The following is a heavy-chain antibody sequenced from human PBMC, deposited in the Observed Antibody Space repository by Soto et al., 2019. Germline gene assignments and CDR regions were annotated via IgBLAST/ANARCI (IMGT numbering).Heavy chain of an antibody. CDR3: ARMSVTMRNWFDP. V-gene: IGHV4-61*01. CDR2: IYYTGST. J-gene: IGHJ5*02. Sequence: KPSETLSLTCTVSGGSVSSGNYYWGWIRQPPGKGLDWIGNIYYTGSTDYNPSLKRRVTMSVDTSKSQFSLRLHSVTAADAAVYYCARMSVTMRNWFDPWGEGTLVTVSS. CDR1: GGSVSSGNYY. D-gene: IGHD3-22*01.